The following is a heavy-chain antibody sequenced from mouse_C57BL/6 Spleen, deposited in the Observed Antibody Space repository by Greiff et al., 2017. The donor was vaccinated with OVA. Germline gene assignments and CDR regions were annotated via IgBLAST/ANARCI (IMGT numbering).Heavy chain of an antibody. CDR1: GYTFTSYW. J-gene: IGHJ4*01. CDR2: IDPSDSYT. CDR3: ARGLGREDY. V-gene: IGHV1-69*01. D-gene: IGHD4-1*01. Sequence: VQLQQPGAELVMPGASVKLSCKASGYTFTSYWMHWVKQRPGQGLDWIGEIDPSDSYTNYNQKFKGKSTLTVDKSSSTAYMQLSSLTSEDSAVYYCARGLGREDYWGQGTSVTVSS.